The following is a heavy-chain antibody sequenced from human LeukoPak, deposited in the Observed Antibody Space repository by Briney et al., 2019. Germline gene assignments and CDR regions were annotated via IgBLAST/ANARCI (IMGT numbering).Heavy chain of an antibody. Sequence: ASVKVSCKASGYTFTSYYMHWVRQAPGQGLEWMGGIIPIFGTANYAQKFQGRVTITADESTSTAYMELSSLRSEDTAVYYCASVPYGSSWFFDYWGQGTLVTVSS. CDR2: IIPIFGTA. V-gene: IGHV1-69*13. D-gene: IGHD6-13*01. J-gene: IGHJ4*02. CDR1: GYTFTSYY. CDR3: ASVPYGSSWFFDY.